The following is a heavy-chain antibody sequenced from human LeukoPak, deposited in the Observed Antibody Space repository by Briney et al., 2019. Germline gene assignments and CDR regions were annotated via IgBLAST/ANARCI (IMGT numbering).Heavy chain of an antibody. CDR1: GGSISSYY. CDR2: IYGSGTT. D-gene: IGHD2-8*02. CDR3: ARSPAWYYFDH. V-gene: IGHV4-59*01. Sequence: SETLSLTCTVSGGSISSYYWSWIRQLPGKGLEWIGHIYGSGTTNYNPSLKSRVTISVDTSKNQFSLTLSSMTAADTAVYYCARSPAWYYFDHWGQGSLVTVSS. J-gene: IGHJ4*02.